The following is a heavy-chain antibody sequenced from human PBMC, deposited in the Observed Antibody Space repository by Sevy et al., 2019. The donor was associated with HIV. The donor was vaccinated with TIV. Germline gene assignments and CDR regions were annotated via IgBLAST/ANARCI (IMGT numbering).Heavy chain of an antibody. CDR1: GGSFSSSPYY. CDR3: ARGGPTGEWFDP. V-gene: IGHV4-39*02. CDR2: GFYSGST. D-gene: IGHD1-26*01. Sequence: SETLSLTCSVSGGSFSSSPYYWAWIRQPPGQGLECIGSGFYSGSTYYTPSLKSRVTISVDTAKTHFSLKLRSVTAADTAVYYCARGGPTGEWFDPWGQGTLVTVSS. J-gene: IGHJ5*02.